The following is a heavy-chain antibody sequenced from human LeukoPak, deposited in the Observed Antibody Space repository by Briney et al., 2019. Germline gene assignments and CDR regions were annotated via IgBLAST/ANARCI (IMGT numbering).Heavy chain of an antibody. Sequence: ASVKVSCKASGYIFTGYYMHWVRQAPGQGLEWMGRINPNSGGKKYAQKFQGRVTMNRDTSMSTAYMELSRLRSDDTAVYYCARGIMITFGGVIDPDYWGQGTLVTVSS. CDR2: INPNSGGK. D-gene: IGHD3-16*02. V-gene: IGHV1-2*06. CDR3: ARGIMITFGGVIDPDY. J-gene: IGHJ4*02. CDR1: GYIFTGYY.